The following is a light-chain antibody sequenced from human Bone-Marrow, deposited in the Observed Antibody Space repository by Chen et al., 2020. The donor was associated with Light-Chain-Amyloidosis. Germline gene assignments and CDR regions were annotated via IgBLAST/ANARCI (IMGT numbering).Light chain of an antibody. Sequence: EIVLTQSPATLSLSPGERAALSCRASQRISKFLAWYQHKPGQAPRLLIYDASIRATGIPARFSGSGSGTDFTLTINRLEPEDFAVYYCQERTNWPLYTFGQGTKLEI. CDR1: QRISKF. CDR2: DAS. J-gene: IGKJ2*01. CDR3: QERTNWPLYT. V-gene: IGKV3-11*01.